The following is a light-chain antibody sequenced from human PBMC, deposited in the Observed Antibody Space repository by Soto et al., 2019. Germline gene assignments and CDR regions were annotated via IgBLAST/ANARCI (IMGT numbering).Light chain of an antibody. CDR2: GAS. CDR1: QSVSASQ. J-gene: IGKJ1*01. CDR3: QQYNNWPRT. Sequence: VLTQSPGTLSLSPGERATLYCRTSQSVSASQLAWYQQKPGQAPRLLIYGASTRATGIPARFSGSGSETEFTLTISSLQSEDFAVYCCQQYNNWPRTFGQGTKVDIK. V-gene: IGKV3-15*01.